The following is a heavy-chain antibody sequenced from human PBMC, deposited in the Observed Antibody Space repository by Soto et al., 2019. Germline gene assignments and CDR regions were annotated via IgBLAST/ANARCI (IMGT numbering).Heavy chain of an antibody. Sequence: PGGSLRLSCAASGFTFSDHYMDWVRQAPGKGLEWVGRIRNKAKSYTSAYAASVKGRLTFSRDDSKNSVYLQMNNLKIDDTAVYYCTRVTKAGTTFFDSRGQRTLVPVSS. CDR2: IRNKAKSYTS. CDR3: TRVTKAGTTFFDS. V-gene: IGHV3-72*01. J-gene: IGHJ4*02. D-gene: IGHD6-19*01. CDR1: GFTFSDHY.